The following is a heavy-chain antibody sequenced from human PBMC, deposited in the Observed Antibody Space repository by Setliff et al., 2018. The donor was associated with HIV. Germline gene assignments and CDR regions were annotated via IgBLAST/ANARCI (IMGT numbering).Heavy chain of an antibody. V-gene: IGHV1-3*01. Sequence: ASVKVSCKASGYTFTNYAMHWVRQAPGQRLEWMGWINAGNGDTKHSQKFQGRVTFTWDTSASTAYMELSSLRSEDTALYYCARDSGDDYSDYYYYGMDVWGQGTTVTVSS. J-gene: IGHJ6*02. CDR2: INAGNGDT. CDR1: GYTFTNYA. CDR3: ARDSGDDYSDYYYYGMDV. D-gene: IGHD4-4*01.